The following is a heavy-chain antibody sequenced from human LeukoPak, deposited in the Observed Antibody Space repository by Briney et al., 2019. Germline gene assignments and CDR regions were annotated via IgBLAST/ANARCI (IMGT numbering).Heavy chain of an antibody. J-gene: IGHJ4*02. V-gene: IGHV1-8*01. CDR1: GYTFTSYD. D-gene: IGHD3-3*01. CDR2: MNPNSGNT. Sequence: ASVKVSCKASGYTFTSYDINWVRQATGQGLEWMGWMNPNSGNTGYAQKFQGRVTMTRNTSISTAYMELSSLRSDDTAVYYCARATPYTYYDFWSGYHPDYYFDYWGQGTLVTVSS. CDR3: ARATPYTYYDFWSGYHPDYYFDY.